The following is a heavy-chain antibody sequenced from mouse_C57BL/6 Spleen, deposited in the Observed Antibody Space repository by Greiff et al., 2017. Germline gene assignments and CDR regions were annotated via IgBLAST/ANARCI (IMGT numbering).Heavy chain of an antibody. CDR3: ARETTVGDWYFDV. Sequence: EVKLQESGPGLVKPSQSLSLTCSVTGYSITSGYYWNWIRQFPGNKLEWMGYISYDGSNNYNPSLKNRISITRDTSKNQFFLKLNSVTTEDTATYYCARETTVGDWYFDVWGTGTTVTVSS. CDR2: ISYDGSN. CDR1: GYSITSGYY. D-gene: IGHD1-1*01. V-gene: IGHV3-6*01. J-gene: IGHJ1*03.